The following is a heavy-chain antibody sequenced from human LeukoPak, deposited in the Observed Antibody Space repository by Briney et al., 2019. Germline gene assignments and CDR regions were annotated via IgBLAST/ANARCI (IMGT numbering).Heavy chain of an antibody. Sequence: GGSLRLSCAASGFTFSSYEMNWVGQAPGKGLEWVSYISSSGSTIYYADSVKGRFTISRDNAKNSLYLQMNSLRAEDTAVYYCARSPYRYSSSWTPFDYWGQGTLVTVSS. CDR2: ISSSGSTI. D-gene: IGHD6-13*01. CDR1: GFTFSSYE. V-gene: IGHV3-48*03. CDR3: ARSPYRYSSSWTPFDY. J-gene: IGHJ4*02.